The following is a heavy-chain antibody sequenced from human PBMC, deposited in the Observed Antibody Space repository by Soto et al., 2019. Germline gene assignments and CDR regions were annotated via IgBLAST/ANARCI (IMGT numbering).Heavy chain of an antibody. Sequence: GGSLRLSCTASGFTFGDYAMSWVRQAPGKGLEWVGFIRSKAYGGTTEYAASVKGRFTISRDDSKSIAYLQMNSLKTEGTAVYYCTRDNGRHYYDSSGYYGRLAYWGQGTLVTVSS. V-gene: IGHV3-49*04. CDR2: IRSKAYGGTT. D-gene: IGHD3-22*01. CDR1: GFTFGDYA. J-gene: IGHJ4*02. CDR3: TRDNGRHYYDSSGYYGRLAY.